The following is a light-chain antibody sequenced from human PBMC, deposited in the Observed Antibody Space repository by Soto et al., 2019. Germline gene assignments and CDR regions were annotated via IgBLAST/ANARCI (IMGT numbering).Light chain of an antibody. Sequence: DIQMTQSPSSLSACVRDRVTITYRASQSISSYLNWYRHKXGKAPKXXIYAASSLQTEVPSRFRGSGDGSGCSLTINGLQPEDLEVDSCQQYANWTKTFGQGTKVDIK. J-gene: IGKJ1*01. CDR1: QSISSY. V-gene: IGKV1-39*01. CDR2: AAS. CDR3: QQYANWTKT.